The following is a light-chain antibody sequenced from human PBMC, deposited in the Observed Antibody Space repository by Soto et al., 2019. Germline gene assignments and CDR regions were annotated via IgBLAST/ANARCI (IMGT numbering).Light chain of an antibody. J-gene: IGLJ3*02. CDR2: DVS. V-gene: IGLV2-14*03. CDR1: SSDVGGYNY. CDR3: SSYTTSTTSWV. Sequence: QSALTQPASVSGSPGQSITISCTGTSSDVGGYNYVSWYQQHPGKVPRLMIYDVSNRPSGVSYRFSGSKSGNTASLTISGLQTEDEAHYYCSSYTTSTTSWVFGGGTKLTVL.